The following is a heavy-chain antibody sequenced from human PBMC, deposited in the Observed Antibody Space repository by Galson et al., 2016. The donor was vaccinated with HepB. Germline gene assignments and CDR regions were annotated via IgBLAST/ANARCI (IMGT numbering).Heavy chain of an antibody. J-gene: IGHJ4*02. CDR2: IKPDGSEK. CDR3: AGGYFWFGEGLADY. D-gene: IGHD3-10*01. CDR1: GFNFRSYW. V-gene: IGHV3-7*03. Sequence: SLRLSCAVSGFNFRSYWMSWVRQAPGKGLEWVANIKPDGSEKYYVDSVKGRFSISRDNTQKSLYLQMNSLRAEDTAVYYCAGGYFWFGEGLADYWVQGTLVTVSS.